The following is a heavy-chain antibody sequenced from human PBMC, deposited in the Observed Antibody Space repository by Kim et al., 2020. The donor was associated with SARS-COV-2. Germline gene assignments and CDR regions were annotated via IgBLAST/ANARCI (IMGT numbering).Heavy chain of an antibody. CDR2: IYYSGST. D-gene: IGHD1-26*01. CDR3: ARGKSGGYWEGQAEFDY. J-gene: IGHJ4*02. Sequence: SETLSLTCTVSGGSISSYYWSWIRQPPGKGLEWIGYIYYSGSTNYNPSLKSRVTISVDTSKNQFSLKLSSVTAADTAVYYCARGKSGGYWEGQAEFDYWGQGTLVTVSS. CDR1: GGSISSYY. V-gene: IGHV4-59*01.